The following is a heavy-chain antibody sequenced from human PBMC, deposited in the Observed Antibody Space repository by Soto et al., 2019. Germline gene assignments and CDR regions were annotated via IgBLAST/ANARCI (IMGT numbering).Heavy chain of an antibody. CDR2: IYHSGST. Sequence: SETLSLTCAVSGGSISSGGYSWSWIRQPPGKGLEWIGYIYHSGSTYYNPSLKSRVTISVDRSKNRFSLKPSSVTAADTAVYYCARASRYCSSTSCYRSAGYYGMDVWGQGTTVTVSS. D-gene: IGHD2-2*02. V-gene: IGHV4-30-2*01. CDR1: GGSISSGGYS. CDR3: ARASRYCSSTSCYRSAGYYGMDV. J-gene: IGHJ6*02.